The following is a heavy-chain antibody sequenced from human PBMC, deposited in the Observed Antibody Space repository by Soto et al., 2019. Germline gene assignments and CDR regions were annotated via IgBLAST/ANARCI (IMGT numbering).Heavy chain of an antibody. J-gene: IGHJ4*02. CDR1: GFTFSSYA. CDR3: ATSGVVAATPFCFDY. V-gene: IGHV3-23*01. Sequence: GGSLRLSCAASGFTFSSYAMSWVRQAPGKGLEWVSAISGSGGSTYYADSVKGRFTISRDNSKNTLYLQMNSLRAEDTAVYYCATSGVVAATPFCFDYWGQGTLVTVSS. CDR2: ISGSGGST. D-gene: IGHD2-15*01.